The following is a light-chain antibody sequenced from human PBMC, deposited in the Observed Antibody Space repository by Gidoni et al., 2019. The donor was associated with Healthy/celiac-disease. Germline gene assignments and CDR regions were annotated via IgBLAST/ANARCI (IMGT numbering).Light chain of an antibody. CDR3: QQYNSYLWT. Sequence: DIQMTQSPSTLSASVGDRVTITCRASQSISSWLAWYQQKPGKAPKLLIYDASSLESGVPSRFSGSRSGTEVTLTISSLQPDDFATYYCQQYNSYLWTFXQXTKVEIK. V-gene: IGKV1-5*01. CDR2: DAS. J-gene: IGKJ1*01. CDR1: QSISSW.